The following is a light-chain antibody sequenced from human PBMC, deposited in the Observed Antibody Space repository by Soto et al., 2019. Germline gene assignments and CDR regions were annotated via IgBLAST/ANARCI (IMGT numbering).Light chain of an antibody. Sequence: EIVLTQSPGTLSLSPGERATLSCRASQSVSNSYLAWYQQKPGQAPRLLIYGASSRATGIPDRFSGSGSGTDITITISRLEPEASAVYYCQQYGSSYTFGQGTKLEIK. CDR3: QQYGSSYT. J-gene: IGKJ2*01. CDR1: QSVSNSY. V-gene: IGKV3-20*01. CDR2: GAS.